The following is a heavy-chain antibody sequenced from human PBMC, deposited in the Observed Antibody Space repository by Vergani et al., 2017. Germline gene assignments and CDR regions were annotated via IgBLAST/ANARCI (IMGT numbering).Heavy chain of an antibody. Sequence: QVQLQESGPGLVKPSETLSLTCTVSGGSISSYYWSWIRQPPGKGLEWIGYIYYSGSTNYNPSLKSRVTISVDTSKNQFSLKLSSVTAADTAVYYCARDREGIAARVEYSYWGQGTLVTVSS. D-gene: IGHD6-6*01. CDR3: ARDREGIAARVEYSY. CDR1: GGSISSYY. J-gene: IGHJ4*02. V-gene: IGHV4-59*01. CDR2: IYYSGST.